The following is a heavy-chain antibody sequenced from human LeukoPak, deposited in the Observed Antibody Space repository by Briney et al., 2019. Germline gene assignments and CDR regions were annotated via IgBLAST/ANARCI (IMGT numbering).Heavy chain of an antibody. D-gene: IGHD3-3*01. CDR3: AKSYYDFWSGHFNWFDP. Sequence: PSQTLSLTCAVYGGSFSGYYWSWIRQPPGKGLEWIGEINHSGSTNYNPSLKSRVTISVDTSKNQFSLKLSSVTAADTAVYYCAKSYYDFWSGHFNWFDPWGQGTLVTVSS. V-gene: IGHV4-34*01. J-gene: IGHJ5*02. CDR1: GGSFSGYY. CDR2: INHSGST.